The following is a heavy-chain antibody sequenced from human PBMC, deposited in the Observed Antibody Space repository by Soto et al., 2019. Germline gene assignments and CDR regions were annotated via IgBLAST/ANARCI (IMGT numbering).Heavy chain of an antibody. Sequence: SETLSLTCTVSGGSISSSSYYWGWIRQPPRKGLEWIGSIYYSGSTNYNPSLKSRVTISVDTSKNQFSLKLSSVTAADTAVYYCASVQYCSSTSCSPRPTAFDIWGQGTMVTVSS. CDR1: GGSISSSSYY. CDR3: ASVQYCSSTSCSPRPTAFDI. CDR2: IYYSGST. V-gene: IGHV4-39*07. D-gene: IGHD2-2*01. J-gene: IGHJ3*02.